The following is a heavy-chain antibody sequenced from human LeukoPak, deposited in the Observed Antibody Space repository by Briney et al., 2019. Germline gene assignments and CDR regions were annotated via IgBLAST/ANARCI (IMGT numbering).Heavy chain of an antibody. CDR3: ARDRTSGYNWFDP. V-gene: IGHV1-2*02. J-gene: IGHJ5*02. D-gene: IGHD3-22*01. CDR1: GYTFTGYY. Sequence: GASVKVSCKASGYTFTGYYIYWVRQAPGQGLEWMGWINPNSGDTHYAQKFQGRVTMTRDTSISTAYMELSRLTSDDAAMYYCARDRTSGYNWFDPWGQGTLVTVSS. CDR2: INPNSGDT.